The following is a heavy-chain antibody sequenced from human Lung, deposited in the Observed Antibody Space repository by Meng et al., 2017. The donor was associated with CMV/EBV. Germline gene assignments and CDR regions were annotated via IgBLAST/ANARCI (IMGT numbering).Heavy chain of an antibody. CDR2: INPNSGGT. V-gene: IGHV1-2*02. CDR1: GYTFTGYY. CDR3: ARDGSLGYCSSTSCYGAGWFDP. D-gene: IGHD2-2*01. J-gene: IGHJ5*02. Sequence: ASXXVSCKASGYTFTGYYMHWVRQAPGQGLEWMGWINPNSGGTNYAQKFQGRVTMTRDTSISTAYMELSRLRSDDTAVYYCARDGSLGYCSSTSCYGAGWFDPWGQGTLVTVSS.